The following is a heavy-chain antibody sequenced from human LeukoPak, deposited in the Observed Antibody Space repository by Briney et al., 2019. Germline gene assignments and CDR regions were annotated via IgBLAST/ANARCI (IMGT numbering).Heavy chain of an antibody. J-gene: IGHJ4*02. Sequence: GGSLRLSCAASGFTFSSYAMSWVRQAPGKGLEWVSAISGSGGSTYYADSVKGRFTISRDNSKNTLYLQMNSLRAEDTAVYYCGKKARPCFSYYIDYWGQGTLVTVSS. CDR2: ISGSGGST. D-gene: IGHD2-21*01. CDR3: GKKARPCFSYYIDY. V-gene: IGHV3-23*01. CDR1: GFTFSSYA.